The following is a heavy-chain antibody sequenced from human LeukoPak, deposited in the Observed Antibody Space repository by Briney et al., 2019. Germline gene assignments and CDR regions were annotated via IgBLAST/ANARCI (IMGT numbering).Heavy chain of an antibody. D-gene: IGHD5-18*01. CDR2: IFYSGST. J-gene: IGHJ6*02. CDR3: ARDRSYGPSGYYYGMDV. CDR1: VGSLSSYY. Sequence: SETLSLTCTVPVGSLSSYYWSWVWQRPGKGLEWIGYIFYSGSTNYNPSPKSRVTISVDTSKNQFSLKLSSVTAADTAVYYCARDRSYGPSGYYYGMDVWGQGTTVTVSS. V-gene: IGHV4-59*01.